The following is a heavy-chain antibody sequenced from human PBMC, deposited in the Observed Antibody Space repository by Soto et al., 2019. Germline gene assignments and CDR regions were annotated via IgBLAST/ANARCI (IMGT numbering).Heavy chain of an antibody. CDR3: AKRASGSYFDY. J-gene: IGHJ4*02. D-gene: IGHD3-10*01. CDR2: ISGSGGST. Sequence: EVQLLESGGGLVQPGGSLRLSCAASGFTFSSYAMNWVRQAPGKGLEWVSVISGSGGSTYYAASVKGRFTISRDNSKNTLYLQMKSLGAEDTAVYYCAKRASGSYFDYWGQGTLVTVSS. V-gene: IGHV3-23*01. CDR1: GFTFSSYA.